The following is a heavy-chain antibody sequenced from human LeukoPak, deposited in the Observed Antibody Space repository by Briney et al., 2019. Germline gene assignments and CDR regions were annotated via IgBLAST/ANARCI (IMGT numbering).Heavy chain of an antibody. CDR3: SRPGYNYGDDY. J-gene: IGHJ4*02. V-gene: IGHV3-73*01. CDR2: IRSKANSHAT. CDR1: GFTFSGSG. Sequence: GGSLRLSCAASGFTFSGSGIHWVRQAAGKGLEWVGRIRSKANSHATEYAESVKGRFSISRDDSKNRAFLQMNRLKTEDTAVYYCSRPGYNYGDDYWGQGTQVTVSS. D-gene: IGHD5-18*01.